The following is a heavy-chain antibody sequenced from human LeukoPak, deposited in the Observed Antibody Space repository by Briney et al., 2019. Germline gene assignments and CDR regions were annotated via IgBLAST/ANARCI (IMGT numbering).Heavy chain of an antibody. V-gene: IGHV3-48*01. Sequence: GGSLRLSCAASGFTFSNYSMNWVRQAPGKGPEWVSYITSSGRTIYYADSVKGRFTISRDNAKNSLYPQMNSLRAEDTALYYCATGLSDYWGQGTLVTVSS. CDR2: ITSSGRTI. CDR1: GFTFSNYS. CDR3: ATGLSDY. J-gene: IGHJ4*02.